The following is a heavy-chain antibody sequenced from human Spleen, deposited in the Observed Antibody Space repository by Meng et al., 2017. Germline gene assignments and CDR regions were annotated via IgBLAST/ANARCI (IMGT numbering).Heavy chain of an antibody. Sequence: DVQLVESGGGLVKPGTFLRPSCAASGFTFSRYTMHWVRLDTGKGLEWVSSISSGGNYIYYADSLKGRFTISRNNAKNSLFLQMRSLTAEDTGVYYCARDFSKGDYWGLGTLVTVSS. CDR3: ARDFSKGDY. CDR2: ISSGGNYI. CDR1: GFTFSRYT. D-gene: IGHD2/OR15-2a*01. V-gene: IGHV3-21*01. J-gene: IGHJ4*02.